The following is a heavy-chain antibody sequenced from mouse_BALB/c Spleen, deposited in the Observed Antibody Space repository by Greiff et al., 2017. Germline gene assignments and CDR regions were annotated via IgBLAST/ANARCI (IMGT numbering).Heavy chain of an antibody. D-gene: IGHD1-1*01. J-gene: IGHJ2*01. Sequence: EVKLVESGGGLVKPGGSLKLSCAASGFAFSSYDMSWVRQTPEKRLEWVAYISSGGGSTYYPDTVKGRFTISRDNAKNTLYLQMSSLKSEDTAMYYCARHYYGSSLYYFDYWGQGTTLTVSS. CDR1: GFAFSSYD. V-gene: IGHV5-12-1*01. CDR3: ARHYYGSSLYYFDY. CDR2: ISSGGGST.